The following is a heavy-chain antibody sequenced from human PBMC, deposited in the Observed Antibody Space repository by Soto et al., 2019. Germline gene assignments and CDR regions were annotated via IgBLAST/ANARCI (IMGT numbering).Heavy chain of an antibody. Sequence: QVQLVQSGAEVKKPGSSVKVSCKASGGIFSTYAISWLRRAPGQGLEWMGGIIPIFGTPNYAQRFQGRVTITADESTSTAYMELSRLRSEDTAVYYCARDRDDYGSGNYYNRIDFWGQGTLVTDSS. V-gene: IGHV1-69*01. CDR2: IIPIFGTP. CDR1: GGIFSTYA. J-gene: IGHJ4*02. CDR3: ARDRDDYGSGNYYNRIDF. D-gene: IGHD3-10*01.